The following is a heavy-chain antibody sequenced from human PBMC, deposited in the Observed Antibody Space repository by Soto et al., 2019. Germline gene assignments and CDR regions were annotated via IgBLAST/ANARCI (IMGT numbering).Heavy chain of an antibody. CDR1: GFTFSSYG. D-gene: IGHD6-13*01. Sequence: QVQLVESGGGVVQPGRSLRLSCAASGFTFSSYGMHWVRQAPGKGLEWVAVISYDGSNKYYADSVKGRFTISRDNSKNTLYLQMNSLRAEDTAVYYCAKDRAKQQLNYYSYYGMDVWGQGTTVTVSS. J-gene: IGHJ6*02. V-gene: IGHV3-30*18. CDR3: AKDRAKQQLNYYSYYGMDV. CDR2: ISYDGSNK.